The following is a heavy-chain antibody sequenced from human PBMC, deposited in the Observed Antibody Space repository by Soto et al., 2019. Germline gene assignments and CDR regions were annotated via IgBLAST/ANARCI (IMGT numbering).Heavy chain of an antibody. D-gene: IGHD1-1*01. J-gene: IGHJ6*02. CDR3: AKDRTHDLQGMDV. V-gene: IGHV3-30*18. Sequence: GGSLRLSCAASGFTFSGYGMHWVRQAPGKGLEWVAVISYDGSNKYYADSVKGRFTISRDNSKNTLYLQMNSLRAEDTAVYYCAKDRTHDLQGMDVWGQGTTVTVSS. CDR2: ISYDGSNK. CDR1: GFTFSGYG.